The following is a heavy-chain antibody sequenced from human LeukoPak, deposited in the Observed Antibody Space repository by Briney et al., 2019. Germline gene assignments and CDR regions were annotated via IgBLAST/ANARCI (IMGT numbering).Heavy chain of an antibody. CDR2: IYYSGST. CDR1: GGSISSYY. CDR3: ARDGGYYDFWSGSAYYYGMDV. D-gene: IGHD3-3*01. Sequence: SETLSLTCTVSGGSISSYYWSWIRQPPGKGLEWIGYIYYSGSTNYNPSLTSRVTISVDTSKNQFSLKLSSVTAADTAVYYCARDGGYYDFWSGSAYYYGMDVWGQGTTVTVSS. V-gene: IGHV4-59*01. J-gene: IGHJ6*02.